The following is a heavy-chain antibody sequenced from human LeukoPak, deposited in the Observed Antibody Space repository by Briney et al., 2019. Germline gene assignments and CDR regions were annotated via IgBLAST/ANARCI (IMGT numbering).Heavy chain of an antibody. V-gene: IGHV3-7*01. CDR3: GRFGYVSAVDP. Sequence: PGGSLTLSCGASGFAFSSYWMTWLRQAPGKGLEFVANIEPAGSATYYADSVKGRFTISRDNTKYLLYLQMNSLTAEDSAVYHCGRFGYVSAVDPWGQGALVTVSS. J-gene: IGHJ5*02. CDR2: IEPAGSAT. D-gene: IGHD2-15*01. CDR1: GFAFSSYW.